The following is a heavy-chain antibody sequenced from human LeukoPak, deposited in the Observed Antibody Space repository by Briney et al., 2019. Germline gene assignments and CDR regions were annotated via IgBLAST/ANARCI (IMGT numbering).Heavy chain of an antibody. Sequence: PGGSLRLSCAASGFTVSSNYMSWVRQAPGKGLEWVSYISSSSSTIYYADSVKGRFTISRDNAKNSLYLQMNSLRAEDTAVYYCARDRRDGYNDYWGQGTLVTVSS. V-gene: IGHV3-48*04. D-gene: IGHD5-24*01. CDR2: ISSSSSTI. J-gene: IGHJ4*02. CDR1: GFTVSSNY. CDR3: ARDRRDGYNDY.